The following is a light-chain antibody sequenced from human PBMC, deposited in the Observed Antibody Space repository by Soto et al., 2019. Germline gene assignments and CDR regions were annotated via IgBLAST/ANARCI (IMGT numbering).Light chain of an antibody. CDR2: EVT. V-gene: IGLV2-14*01. Sequence: SALTQPASLSVSPGQSITISFTGTSSDIGGYNLVSWYQQHPGKAPKLIIYEVTNRPSGVSNRFSASKSGNTASLTISGLQADDAADYYCSSFTTTNTYVIFGGGTKVTVL. J-gene: IGLJ2*01. CDR1: SSDIGGYNL. CDR3: SSFTTTNTYVI.